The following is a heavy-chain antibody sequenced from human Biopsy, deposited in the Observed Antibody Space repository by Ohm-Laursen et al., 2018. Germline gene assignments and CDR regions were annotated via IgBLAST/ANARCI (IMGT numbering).Heavy chain of an antibody. J-gene: IGHJ5*02. CDR2: VSHNGGT. Sequence: GTLSLTCAVYGGSFSNDYWTWIRQSPGKGLEWIGEVSHNGGTNYNPSLKARVSISMDTSKNQFSLNLTSVTAADTALYYCARGKRGPVAIPRDNPNRIREWFDPWGPGTLVTVSS. CDR3: ARGKRGPVAIPRDNPNRIREWFDP. D-gene: IGHD2-21*01. V-gene: IGHV4-34*01. CDR1: GGSFSNDY.